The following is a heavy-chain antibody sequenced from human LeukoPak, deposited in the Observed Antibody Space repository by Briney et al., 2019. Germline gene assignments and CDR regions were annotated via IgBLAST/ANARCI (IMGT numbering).Heavy chain of an antibody. CDR1: GFTVSSNF. Sequence: GGSLRLSCAASGFTVSSNFMSWVRQAPGKGLEWVAVISYDGSNKYYADSVKGRFTISRDNSKNTLYLQMNSLRAEDTAVYYCAKWGYCSSTSCLNDYWGQGTLVTVSS. CDR2: ISYDGSNK. J-gene: IGHJ4*02. V-gene: IGHV3-30*18. D-gene: IGHD2-2*01. CDR3: AKWGYCSSTSCLNDY.